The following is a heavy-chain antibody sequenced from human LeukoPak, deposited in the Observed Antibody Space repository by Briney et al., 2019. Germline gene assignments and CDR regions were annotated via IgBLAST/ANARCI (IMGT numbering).Heavy chain of an antibody. J-gene: IGHJ4*02. D-gene: IGHD1-1*01. V-gene: IGHV3-11*06. CDR1: GFTFSDYF. Sequence: GGSLRLSCAASGFTFSDYFMSWVRQAPGKGLEWLSYINGRGTYIDYAESLKGRITISRDNAQNSLYLQMNSLRVEDTAVYYCARSGREATEVDYWGQGTLVTVSS. CDR3: ARSGREATEVDY. CDR2: INGRGTYI.